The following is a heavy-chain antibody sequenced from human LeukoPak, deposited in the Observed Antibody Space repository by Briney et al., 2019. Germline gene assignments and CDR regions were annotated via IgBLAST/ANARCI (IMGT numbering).Heavy chain of an antibody. CDR2: ISGSGGST. CDR3: AKQGPARIPIVVVTAMAH. Sequence: PGGSLRLSCAASGFTFSSYAMSWVRQAPGKGLEWVSAISGSGGSTYYADSVKGRFTISRDNSKKTLYLQMNSLRAEDTAVYYCAKQGPARIPIVVVTAMAHWGQGTLVTVSS. J-gene: IGHJ4*02. CDR1: GFTFSSYA. V-gene: IGHV3-23*01. D-gene: IGHD2-21*02.